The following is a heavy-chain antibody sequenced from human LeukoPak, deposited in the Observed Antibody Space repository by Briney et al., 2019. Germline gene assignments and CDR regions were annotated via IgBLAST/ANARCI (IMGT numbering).Heavy chain of an antibody. D-gene: IGHD4-11*01. V-gene: IGHV4-31*03. CDR1: GGSINSGGYY. CDR3: ARDPGYSNYGNWFDP. CDR2: IYYSGST. J-gene: IGHJ5*02. Sequence: PQTLSLTCTVSGGSINSGGYYWSWIRQHPGKGLEWIGYIYYSGSTNYNPSLKSRVTISVDTSKNQFSLKLSSVTAADTAVYYCARDPGYSNYGNWFDPWGQGTLVTVSS.